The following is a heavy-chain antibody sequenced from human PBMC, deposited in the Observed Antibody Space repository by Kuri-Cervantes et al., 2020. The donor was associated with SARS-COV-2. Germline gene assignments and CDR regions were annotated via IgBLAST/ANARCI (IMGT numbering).Heavy chain of an antibody. V-gene: IGHV4-34*01. CDR2: INHSGST. CDR1: GGFLSYYY. CDR3: ARAELGLGWFFDL. J-gene: IGHJ2*01. Sequence: SETLSLTCEVYGGFLSYYYWSWVRQPPGKGLEWIGEINHSGSTNYNPSLKSRVTISGDTSKNQFSLKLSSVTAADTAVYYCARAELGLGWFFDLWGRGTLVTVSS. D-gene: IGHD6-13*01.